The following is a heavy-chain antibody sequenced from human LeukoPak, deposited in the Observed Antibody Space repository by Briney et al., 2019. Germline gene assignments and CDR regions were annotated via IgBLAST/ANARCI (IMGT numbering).Heavy chain of an antibody. Sequence: PSETLSLTCAVYGGSFSGYYWSWIRQPPGKGLEWIGEINHSGSTNYNPSLKSRVTISVDTSKNQFSLKLSSVTAADTAVYYCARKGYCSSTSCRRVFDYWGQGTLVTVSS. CDR3: ARKGYCSSTSCRRVFDY. J-gene: IGHJ4*02. V-gene: IGHV4-34*01. CDR2: INHSGST. CDR1: GGSFSGYY. D-gene: IGHD2-2*01.